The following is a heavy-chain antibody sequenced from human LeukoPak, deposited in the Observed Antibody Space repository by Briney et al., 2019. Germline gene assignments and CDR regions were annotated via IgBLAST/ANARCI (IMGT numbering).Heavy chain of an antibody. D-gene: IGHD2-21*01. CDR2: IFHSGST. CDR1: GDSISSGAYS. J-gene: IGHJ5*02. CDR3: ARELWFANAPGSWLDP. V-gene: IGHV4-30-2*01. Sequence: SETLSLTCVVSGDSISSGAYSWSWIRQPPGKGLEWIGYIFHSGSTFYNPCLKSRVTISVDNSKNQFSLRLSSVTAADTAVYYCARELWFANAPGSWLDPWGQGTLVTVSS.